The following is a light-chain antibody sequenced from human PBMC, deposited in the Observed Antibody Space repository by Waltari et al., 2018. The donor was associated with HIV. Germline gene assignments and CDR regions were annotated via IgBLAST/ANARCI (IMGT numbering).Light chain of an antibody. J-gene: IGLJ3*02. V-gene: IGLV2-8*01. CDR3: SSYTASNTLV. Sequence: GTRNDVGGYNYVSWYQQVAGKAPKLLIYEVIKRPTGVPDRFSGSKSGNTASLTVSGLQAEDEADYYCSSYTASNTLVFGGGTKVTVL. CDR1: RNDVGGYNY. CDR2: EVI.